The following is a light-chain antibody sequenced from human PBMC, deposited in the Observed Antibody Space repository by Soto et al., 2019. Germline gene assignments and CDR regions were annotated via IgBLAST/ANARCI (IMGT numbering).Light chain of an antibody. J-gene: IGLJ1*01. V-gene: IGLV2-14*01. CDR3: SSYTSSSTYV. CDR1: SSDVGGYNY. CDR2: EVS. Sequence: QSVLTQPASVSGSPGQSITISCTGTSSDVGGYNYVSWYQQHPGKAPKLMIYEVSNRPSGVSNRFSGSKSGNTASLTISGLQADDDADYYCSSYTSSSTYVFGTGTKVTVL.